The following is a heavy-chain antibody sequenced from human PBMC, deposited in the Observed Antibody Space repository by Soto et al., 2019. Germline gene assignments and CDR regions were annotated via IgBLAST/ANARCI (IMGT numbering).Heavy chain of an antibody. D-gene: IGHD3-10*01. V-gene: IGHV1-2*02. Sequence: ASVKVSCKASGYTFTGYYMHWVRQAPGQGLEWMGWINPNSGGTNYAQKFQGRVTMTRDTSISTAYMELSGLRSDDTAVYYCARSYYYGSGKLPYYYGMDVWGQGTTVTVSS. CDR1: GYTFTGYY. CDR2: INPNSGGT. J-gene: IGHJ6*02. CDR3: ARSYYYGSGKLPYYYGMDV.